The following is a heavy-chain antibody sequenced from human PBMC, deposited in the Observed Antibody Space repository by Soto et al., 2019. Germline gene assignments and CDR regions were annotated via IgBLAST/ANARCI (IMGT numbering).Heavy chain of an antibody. V-gene: IGHV3-15*04. J-gene: IGHJ4*02. Sequence: GGSLTLSCTAAGFTCCNAYMNCVRQAPGKGLECVCQIDSKIDPDKTDFAAPVKGRFTLLRDDSKHTVYLQMHRLQLEDTAMYYCVTRFNAVAPPRFDYWRQGTLVTDSS. CDR3: VTRFNAVAPPRFDY. D-gene: IGHD2-15*01. CDR1: GFTCCNAY. CDR2: IDSKIDPDKT.